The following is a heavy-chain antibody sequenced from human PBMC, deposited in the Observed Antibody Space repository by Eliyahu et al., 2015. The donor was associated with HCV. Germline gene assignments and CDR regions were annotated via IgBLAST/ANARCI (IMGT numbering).Heavy chain of an antibody. Sequence: QLQLQESGPGLVKPSETLSLTCXVSGGSISSNSYYWGWIRQPPGKGLEWIGSIYYSGNTYYNPSLKSRVTISVDTSKNQFSLKLNSVTAADTAVYYCARHAVPSPLTTVIKGAFDVWGQGTMVTVSS. CDR1: GGSISSNSYY. J-gene: IGHJ3*01. V-gene: IGHV4-39*01. D-gene: IGHD4-17*01. CDR2: IYYSGNT. CDR3: ARHAVPSPLTTVIKGAFDV.